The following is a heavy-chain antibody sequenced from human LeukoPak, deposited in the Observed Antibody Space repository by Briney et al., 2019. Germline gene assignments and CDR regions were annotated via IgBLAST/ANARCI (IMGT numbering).Heavy chain of an antibody. Sequence: ASGKVSCKASGYTFTSYAMHWVRQAPGQRLEWMGWINAGNGNTKYSQKFQGRVTITRDTSASTAYMELSSLRSEDTAVYYCARGDGDYPPYYFDYWGQGTLVTVSS. V-gene: IGHV1-3*01. CDR1: GYTFTSYA. D-gene: IGHD4-17*01. CDR2: INAGNGNT. CDR3: ARGDGDYPPYYFDY. J-gene: IGHJ4*02.